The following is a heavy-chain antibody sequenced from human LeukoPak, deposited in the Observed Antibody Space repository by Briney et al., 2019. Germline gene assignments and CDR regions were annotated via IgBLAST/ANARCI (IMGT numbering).Heavy chain of an antibody. CDR1: GFTFSTYA. D-gene: IGHD6-13*01. Sequence: GGSLGLSCAASGFTFSTYAMSWVREAPGKGLEWVSAISGSGGSTYYADSVKGRFTISRDNSKNTLYLQMNSLRAEDTAVYYCAKDRTHGTAAAGTGYWGQGTLVTVSS. V-gene: IGHV3-23*01. CDR2: ISGSGGST. J-gene: IGHJ4*02. CDR3: AKDRTHGTAAAGTGY.